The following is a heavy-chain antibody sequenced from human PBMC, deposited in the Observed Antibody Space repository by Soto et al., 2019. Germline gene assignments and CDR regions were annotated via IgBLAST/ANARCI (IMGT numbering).Heavy chain of an antibody. CDR3: AEGNTVSIEKFCSYMDV. Sequence: EVQLLESGGGLLQPGGSLRLSCAASGFTFSNYAMNWVRQAPGKGLEWVSTISGSGDNTYYADSVKGRFTISRDSSMNTVFLEVNTLRAEDTAIYYCAEGNTVSIEKFCSYMDVWGRGTTVTVSS. J-gene: IGHJ6*03. CDR1: GFTFSNYA. CDR2: ISGSGDNT. V-gene: IGHV3-23*01. D-gene: IGHD4-17*01.